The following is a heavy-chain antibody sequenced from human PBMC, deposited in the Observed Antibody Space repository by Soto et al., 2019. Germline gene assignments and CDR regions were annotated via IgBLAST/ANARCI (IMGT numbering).Heavy chain of an antibody. CDR2: ISGSGGST. CDR3: AKEGEHSSGWANFDY. D-gene: IGHD6-19*01. J-gene: IGHJ4*02. Sequence: EVQLLESGGGLVQPGGSLRLSCAASGFTFSSYAISWVRQAPGKGLEWVSAISGSGGSTYYADSVKGRFTISRDNSKNTPYLQMNSLRAEDTAVYYCAKEGEHSSGWANFDYWGQGTLVTVSS. CDR1: GFTFSSYA. V-gene: IGHV3-23*01.